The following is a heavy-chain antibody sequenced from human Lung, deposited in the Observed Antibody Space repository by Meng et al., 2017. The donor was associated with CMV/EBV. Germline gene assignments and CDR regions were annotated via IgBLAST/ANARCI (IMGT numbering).Heavy chain of an antibody. D-gene: IGHD3-22*01. V-gene: IGHV1-69*10. CDR2: IIPILGIA. Sequence: SVKVSCKASGGTFSSYAISWVRQAPGQGLEWMGGIIPILGIANYAQKFQGRVTITADKSTSTAYMELSSLRSEDTAVYYCARFRVGGYSTDYWGQGTRVTVSS. CDR3: ARFRVGGYSTDY. J-gene: IGHJ4*02. CDR1: GGTFSSYA.